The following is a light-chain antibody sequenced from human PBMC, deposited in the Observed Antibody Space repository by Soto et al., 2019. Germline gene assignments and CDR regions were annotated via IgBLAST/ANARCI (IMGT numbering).Light chain of an antibody. V-gene: IGKV3-20*01. J-gene: IGKJ4*01. Sequence: EIVLTQSPGTLSLSPGERATLSCRASQSVSSNYLAWYQHRPGQAPRLLIYGASSRATDISDRFSGSGSWTDFTLTISRLEPEDFAVYYCQQYGTSPALTFGGGTKVEIK. CDR1: QSVSSNY. CDR3: QQYGTSPALT. CDR2: GAS.